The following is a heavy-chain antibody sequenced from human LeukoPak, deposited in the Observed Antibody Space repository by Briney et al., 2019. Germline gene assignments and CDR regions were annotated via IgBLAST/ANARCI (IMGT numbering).Heavy chain of an antibody. Sequence: GASVKVSCKASGVTFSSYAISWVRQAPGQGLEWMGGIIPIFGTANYAQKFQGRVTITADKSTSAAYMELSSLRSEDTAVYYCARDQVSEGYFDYWGQGTLVTVSS. J-gene: IGHJ4*02. D-gene: IGHD6-6*01. CDR1: GVTFSSYA. V-gene: IGHV1-69*06. CDR2: IIPIFGTA. CDR3: ARDQVSEGYFDY.